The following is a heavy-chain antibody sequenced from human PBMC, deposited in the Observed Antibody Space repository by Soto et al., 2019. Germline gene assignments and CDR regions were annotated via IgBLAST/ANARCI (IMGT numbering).Heavy chain of an antibody. CDR3: SRDVVVGAKALNY. CDR1: GFTFSNYW. V-gene: IGHV3-7*01. CDR2: IKEDGSEK. J-gene: IGHJ4*02. Sequence: VGSLRLSCAASGFTFSNYWMTWVRQAPGKGLEWVANIKEDGSEKHYVDSVKGRLTISRDNAKNSLYLQMNSLRVEDTAVYFCSRDVVVGAKALNYWGQGALVTVSS. D-gene: IGHD2-15*01.